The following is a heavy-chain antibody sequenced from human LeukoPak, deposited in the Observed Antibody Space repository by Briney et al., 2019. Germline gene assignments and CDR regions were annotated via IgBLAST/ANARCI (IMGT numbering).Heavy chain of an antibody. D-gene: IGHD4-17*01. Sequence: PSETLSLTCTVSGGSISSYYWSWIRQPPGKGLEWIGYIYYSGSTNYNPSLKSRATISVHKSKNQFSLKLSSVTSADTAVYYCAISVTKVTAEYFQHWGQGPLVTVSS. V-gene: IGHV4-59*01. CDR2: IYYSGST. CDR3: AISVTKVTAEYFQH. J-gene: IGHJ1*01. CDR1: GGSISSYY.